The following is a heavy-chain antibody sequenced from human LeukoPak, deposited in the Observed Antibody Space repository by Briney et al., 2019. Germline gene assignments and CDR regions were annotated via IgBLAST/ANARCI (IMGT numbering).Heavy chain of an antibody. Sequence: GASVKVSCKASGYTFTSYGISWVRQAPGQGLEWMGWISAYNGNTNYAQKFQGRVTITRNTSISTAYMELSSLRSEDTAVYYCARVRGRYFDYWGQGTLVTVSS. V-gene: IGHV1-18*01. CDR1: GYTFTSYG. CDR2: ISAYNGNT. CDR3: ARVRGRYFDY. D-gene: IGHD3-16*01. J-gene: IGHJ4*02.